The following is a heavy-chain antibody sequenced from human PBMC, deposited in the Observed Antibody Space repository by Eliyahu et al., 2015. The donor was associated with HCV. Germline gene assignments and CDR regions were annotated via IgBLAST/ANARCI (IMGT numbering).Heavy chain of an antibody. CDR3: TTGAPGGFDYYLDV. Sequence: EVQLVESGGGLVKPGGSLRLSCAASGXTFSXXWMSWGRQAPGTGXGLIVRIKSKTDGGTTDYAAPVKGXFTISRDDSKSTLYLQMNSLKTEDTAVYYCTTGAPGGFDYYLDVWGQGTTVTVSS. CDR1: GXTFSXXW. V-gene: IGHV3-15*01. J-gene: IGHJ6*03. D-gene: IGHD3-10*01. CDR2: IKSKTDGGTT.